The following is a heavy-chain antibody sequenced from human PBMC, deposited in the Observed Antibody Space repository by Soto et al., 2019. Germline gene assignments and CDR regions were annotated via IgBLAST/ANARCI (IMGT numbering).Heavy chain of an antibody. CDR3: ARSSMVTVDYFDF. J-gene: IGHJ4*02. CDR1: GDSLKNHY. CDR2: IYDSGST. D-gene: IGHD5-18*01. V-gene: IGHV4-59*11. Sequence: SETLSLTCSVSGDSLKNHYWAWIRHSPGKGLEWVGNIYDSGSTNYSPALKSRVPMSVDTSKNLFSLKRNSVTAADTAVYYCARSSMVTVDYFDFWGQGTVVTVSS.